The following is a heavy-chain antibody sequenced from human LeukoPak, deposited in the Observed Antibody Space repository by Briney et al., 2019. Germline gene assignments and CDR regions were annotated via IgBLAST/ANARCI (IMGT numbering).Heavy chain of an antibody. CDR3: ARDSEWELLSTHFDY. D-gene: IGHD1-26*01. Sequence: GGSLRLSCAASGFTFSDYYMSWIRQAPGKGLEWVSYISSSGSTIYYADSVKGRFTISRDNAKNSLYLQMNSLRAEDTAVYYCARDSEWELLSTHFDYWGQGTLVTVSS. CDR2: ISSSGSTI. V-gene: IGHV3-11*04. CDR1: GFTFSDYY. J-gene: IGHJ4*02.